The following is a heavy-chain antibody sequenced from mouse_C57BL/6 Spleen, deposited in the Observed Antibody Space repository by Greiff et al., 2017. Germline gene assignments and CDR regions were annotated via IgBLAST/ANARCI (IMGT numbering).Heavy chain of an antibody. D-gene: IGHD1-1*01. V-gene: IGHV1-55*01. Sequence: QVQLKQPGAELVKPGASVKMSCKASGYTFTSYWITWVKQRPGQGLEWIGDIYPGSGSTNYNEKFKSKATLTVDTSSSTAYMQLSSLTSEDSAVYYCARCDYGSSYWYFDVWGTGTTVTVSS. CDR1: GYTFTSYW. CDR3: ARCDYGSSYWYFDV. CDR2: IYPGSGST. J-gene: IGHJ1*03.